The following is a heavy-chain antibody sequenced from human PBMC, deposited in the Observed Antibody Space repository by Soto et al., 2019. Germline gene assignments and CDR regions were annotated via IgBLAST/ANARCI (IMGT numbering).Heavy chain of an antibody. D-gene: IGHD5-18*01. CDR2: IDPSDSYT. CDR1: GYSFTSYW. J-gene: IGHJ6*02. V-gene: IGHV5-10-1*01. Sequence: GESLKISCKGSGYSFTSYWISWVRQMPGKGLEWMGRIDPSDSYTNYSPSFQGHVTISADKSISTAYLQWSSLKASDTAMYYCARSLGSSYKGYYYYGLDVWGQGTKVTVSS. CDR3: ARSLGSSYKGYYYYGLDV.